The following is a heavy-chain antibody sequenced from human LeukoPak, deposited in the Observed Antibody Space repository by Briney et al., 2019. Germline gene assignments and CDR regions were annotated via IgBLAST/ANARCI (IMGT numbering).Heavy chain of an antibody. CDR2: INPSGGST. CDR3: ARDPVAAPPLNYYYGMDV. D-gene: IGHD2-15*01. CDR1: GYTFTSYY. V-gene: IGHV1-46*01. J-gene: IGHJ6*02. Sequence: ASVKLSCKTSGYTFTSYYMHWVRQAPGQGLEWMGIINPSGGSTSYAQKFQGRVTMTRDTSTSTVYMELSSLRSEDTAVYYCARDPVAAPPLNYYYGMDVWGQGTTVTVSS.